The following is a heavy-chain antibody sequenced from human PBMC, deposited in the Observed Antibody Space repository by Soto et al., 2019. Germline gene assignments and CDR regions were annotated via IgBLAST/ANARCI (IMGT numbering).Heavy chain of an antibody. V-gene: IGHV4-59*01. CDR1: GGSISSYY. CDR2: IYYSGST. Sequence: SETLSLTCTVSGGSISSYYWSWIRQPPGKGLEWIGYIYYSGSTNYNPSLKSRVTISVDTSKNQFSLKLSSVTAADTAVYYCARDPSRGYFDYWGQGTLVTVSS. J-gene: IGHJ4*02. CDR3: ARDPSRGYFDY.